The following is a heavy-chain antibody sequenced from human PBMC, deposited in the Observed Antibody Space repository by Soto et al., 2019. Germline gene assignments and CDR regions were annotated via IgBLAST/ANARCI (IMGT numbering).Heavy chain of an antibody. J-gene: IGHJ2*01. V-gene: IGHV3-30*18. Sequence: KGLEWVAVISSDGINKYYAYSLNGLFTISRENSKHTLYLQMNSLRAEDTAVYYCAKDSGYVHSYFFFQAEDGIRDL. D-gene: IGHD3-10*02. CDR2: ISSDGINK. CDR3: AKDSGYVHSYFFFQAEDGIRDL.